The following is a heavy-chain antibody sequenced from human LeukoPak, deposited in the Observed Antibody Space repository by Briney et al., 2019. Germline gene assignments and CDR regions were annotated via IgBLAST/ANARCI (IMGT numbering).Heavy chain of an antibody. CDR1: DGSFSGYY. D-gene: IGHD6-19*01. CDR2: INHSGST. V-gene: IGHV4-34*01. J-gene: IGHJ4*02. CDR3: ARGFLTSVAGTSFDY. Sequence: SETLSLTCAVYDGSFSGYYWSWIRQPPGKGLEWIGEINHSGSTNYNPSLKSRVTISVDTSKNQFSLKLSSVTAADTAVYYCARGFLTSVAGTSFDYWGQGTLVTVSS.